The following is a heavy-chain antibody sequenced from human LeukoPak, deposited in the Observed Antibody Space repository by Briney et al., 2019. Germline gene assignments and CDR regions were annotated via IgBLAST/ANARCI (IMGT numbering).Heavy chain of an antibody. CDR3: ARRQRWLNFLPDY. Sequence: SETLSLTCAVYGGSFSGYYWSWIRQPPGKGLEWIGEINHSGSTNYNPSLKSRVTISVDTSKNQFSLKLSSVTAADTAVHYCARRQRWLNFLPDYWGQGTLVTVSS. V-gene: IGHV4-34*01. J-gene: IGHJ4*02. D-gene: IGHD5-24*01. CDR2: INHSGST. CDR1: GGSFSGYY.